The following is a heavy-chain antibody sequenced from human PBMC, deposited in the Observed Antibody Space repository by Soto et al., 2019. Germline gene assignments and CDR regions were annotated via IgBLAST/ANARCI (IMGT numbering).Heavy chain of an antibody. CDR1: GFTFSSYA. Sequence: LRLSCAASGFTFSSYAMSWVRQAPGKGLEWVSAISGSGGSTYYADSVKGRFTISRDNSKNTLYLQMNSLRAEDTAVYYCARGGGYYDSSGYYPFDYWGQGTQVTVSS. D-gene: IGHD3-22*01. J-gene: IGHJ4*02. CDR2: ISGSGGST. CDR3: ARGGGYYDSSGYYPFDY. V-gene: IGHV3-23*01.